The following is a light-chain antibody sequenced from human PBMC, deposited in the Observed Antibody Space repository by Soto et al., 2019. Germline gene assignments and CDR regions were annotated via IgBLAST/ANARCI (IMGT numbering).Light chain of an antibody. CDR2: EVT. CDR1: SSDVGSYNH. V-gene: IGLV2-14*01. Sequence: QSVLTQPASVSWSPGQSITISCSGTSSDVGSYNHVAWYQQFPGKTPKLIIYEVTYRPSGVSHRFSASKSGNTASLTISGLQAEDEADYYCISYTGSSTSYVFGTGTKVTVL. CDR3: ISYTGSSTSYV. J-gene: IGLJ1*01.